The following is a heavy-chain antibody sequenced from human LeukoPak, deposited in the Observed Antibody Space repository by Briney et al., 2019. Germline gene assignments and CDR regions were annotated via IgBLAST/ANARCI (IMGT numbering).Heavy chain of an antibody. J-gene: IGHJ2*01. Sequence: PGGSLRPSCAPSGSTSSDSWTHWGRQPQGKGLIWVSHINTDVRRTRYADSVKGRFTIYRDKAKNMLYLQMNSLRAEDTAVYYCARPTGRGFDLWGRGTMVTVSS. CDR3: ARPTGRGFDL. CDR1: GSTSSDSW. V-gene: IGHV3-74*01. D-gene: IGHD3-9*01. CDR2: INTDVRRT.